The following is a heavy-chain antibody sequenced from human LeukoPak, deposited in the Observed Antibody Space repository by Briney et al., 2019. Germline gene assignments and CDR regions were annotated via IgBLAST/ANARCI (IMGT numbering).Heavy chain of an antibody. Sequence: VKPSETLSLTCTVSGGSISSYYWSWIRQPPGKGLEWIGYIYYSGSTNYNPSLKSRVTISVDTSKNQFSLKLSSVTAADTAVYYCARGGRASGSFDYWGQGTLVTVSS. D-gene: IGHD1-26*01. CDR2: IYYSGST. CDR3: ARGGRASGSFDY. J-gene: IGHJ4*02. V-gene: IGHV4-59*01. CDR1: GGSISSYY.